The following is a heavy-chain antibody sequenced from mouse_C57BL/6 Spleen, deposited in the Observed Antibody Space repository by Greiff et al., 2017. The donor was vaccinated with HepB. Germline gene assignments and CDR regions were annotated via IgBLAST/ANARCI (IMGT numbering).Heavy chain of an antibody. CDR2: INPGSGGT. J-gene: IGHJ2*01. CDR1: GYAFTNYL. Sequence: VQLQQSGAELVRPGTSVKVSCKASGYAFTNYLIEWVKQRPGQGLEWIGVINPGSGGTNYNEKFKGKATLTADKSSSTAYMQLSSLTSEDSAVDFCARGGDGDYIDYWGQGTTLTVSS. V-gene: IGHV1-54*01. CDR3: ARGGDGDYIDY. D-gene: IGHD3-3*01.